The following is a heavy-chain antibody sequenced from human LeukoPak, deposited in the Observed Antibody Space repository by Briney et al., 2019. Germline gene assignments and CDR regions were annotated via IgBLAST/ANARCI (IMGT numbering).Heavy chain of an antibody. CDR3: ARQRIAVAGTRKVFDY. CDR1: GGSISSSSYY. CDR2: IYYSGST. Sequence: SETLSLTCTVSGGSISSSSYYWGWIRQPPGKGLEWIGSIYYSGSTYYNPSPKSRVTISVDTSKNQFSLKLSSVTAADTAVYYCARQRIAVAGTRKVFDYWGQGTLVTVSS. V-gene: IGHV4-39*01. J-gene: IGHJ4*02. D-gene: IGHD6-19*01.